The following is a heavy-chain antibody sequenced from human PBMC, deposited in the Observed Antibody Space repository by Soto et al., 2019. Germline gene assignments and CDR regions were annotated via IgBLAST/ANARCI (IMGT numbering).Heavy chain of an antibody. D-gene: IGHD1-26*01. CDR2: IDPSDSYT. V-gene: IGHV5-10-1*01. CDR3: AKQSPYTGSYYVLFDY. Sequence: GESLKISCKGSGYSFTSYWISWVRQMPGKGLEWMGRIDPSDSYTNYSPSFQGHVTISADKSISTAYLQWSSLKASDTAMYYCAKQSPYTGSYYVLFDYWGQGTQVTVSS. CDR1: GYSFTSYW. J-gene: IGHJ4*02.